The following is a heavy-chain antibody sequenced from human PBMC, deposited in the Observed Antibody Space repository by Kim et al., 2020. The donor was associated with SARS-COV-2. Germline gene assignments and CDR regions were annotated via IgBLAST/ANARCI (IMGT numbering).Heavy chain of an antibody. Sequence: HYAVSVKSRKTISPDTSTTQFSLQLNSVTPEDTAVYYCARDAPVGSHFDYWGQGTLVTVSS. CDR3: ARDAPVGSHFDY. V-gene: IGHV6-1*01. J-gene: IGHJ4*02. D-gene: IGHD1-26*01.